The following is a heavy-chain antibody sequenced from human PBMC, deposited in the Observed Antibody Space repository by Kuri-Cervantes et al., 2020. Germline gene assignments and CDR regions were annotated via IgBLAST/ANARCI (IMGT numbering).Heavy chain of an antibody. CDR1: GGSFSGYY. D-gene: IGHD3-10*01. Sequence: GSLRLSCAVYGGSFSGYYWSWIRQPPGKGLEWIGEINHSGSTNYNPSLKSRVTISVDTSKNQFSLKLSSVTAADTALYYCVRSYFYTPGSWFDPWGQGTLVTVSS. V-gene: IGHV4-34*01. J-gene: IGHJ5*02. CDR3: VRSYFYTPGSWFDP. CDR2: INHSGST.